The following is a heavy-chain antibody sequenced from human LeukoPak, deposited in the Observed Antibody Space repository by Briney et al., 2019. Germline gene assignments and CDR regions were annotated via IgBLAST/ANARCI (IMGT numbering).Heavy chain of an antibody. D-gene: IGHD3-22*01. CDR1: GDSIGNYY. CDR3: VRYDSSGHHHLGAFDI. Sequence: SETLSLTCTVSGDSIGNYYWSWIRQPPGKGLESIGYIHYSGSTKNNPSLQSRVIISLNTSKNQFSLKLSSVTAADTAVYFCVRYDSSGHHHLGAFDIWGQGTMVTVSS. V-gene: IGHV4-59*01. CDR2: IHYSGST. J-gene: IGHJ3*02.